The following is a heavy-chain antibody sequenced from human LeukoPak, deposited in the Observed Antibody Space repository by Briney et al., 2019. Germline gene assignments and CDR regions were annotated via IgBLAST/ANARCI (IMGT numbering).Heavy chain of an antibody. Sequence: GGSLRLSCAASGFSFSSYSMNWVRQAPGKGLEWVSYISHTGSTMSYADSVKGRFTISRDNAKNTLYLQMNSLRAEDTAVYYCARGRGSGRSENYMDVWGKGTTVTVSS. CDR1: GFSFSSYS. V-gene: IGHV3-48*04. J-gene: IGHJ6*03. D-gene: IGHD6-19*01. CDR2: ISHTGSTM. CDR3: ARGRGSGRSENYMDV.